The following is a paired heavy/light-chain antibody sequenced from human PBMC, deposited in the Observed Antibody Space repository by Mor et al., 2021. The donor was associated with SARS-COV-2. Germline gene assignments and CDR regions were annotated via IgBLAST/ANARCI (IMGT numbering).Heavy chain of an antibody. CDR3: ARDGSSYGYYYYYGMDV. CDR2: IWYDGSNK. Sequence: QVQLVESGGGVVQPGRSLRLSCAASGFTFSSYGMHWVRQAPGKGLEWVAVIWYDGSNKYYADSVKGRFTISRDNSKNTLYLQMNSLRAEDTAVYYCARDGSSYGYYYYYGMDVWGQGTTVTVSS. D-gene: IGHD5-18*01. CDR1: GFTFSSYG. J-gene: IGHJ6*02. V-gene: IGHV3-33*01.
Light chain of an antibody. J-gene: IGKJ5*01. CDR2: DAS. CDR3: QQFNSYPPIT. V-gene: IGKV1-13*02. CDR1: QGISSA. Sequence: AIQLTQSPSSLSASVGDRVTITCRASQGISSALAWYQQKPGKAPKLLIYDASSLESGVPSRFSGSGSGTDFTLTISSLQPEDFATYYCQQFNSYPPITFGQGTRLEIK.